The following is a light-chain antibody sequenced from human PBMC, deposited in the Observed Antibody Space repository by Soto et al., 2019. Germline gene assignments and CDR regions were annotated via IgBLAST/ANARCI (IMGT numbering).Light chain of an antibody. V-gene: IGLV2-14*01. J-gene: IGLJ3*02. CDR2: EVS. Sequence: HSALTQPASVSGSPGQWITISCTGTSSDIGYYNYVSWYRQDPGKAPKLILYEVSNRPSVVSNRFSGSKSGNTASLTISGLQAEDEADYYCSSYTRSSTLVVFGGGTKLTVL. CDR1: SSDIGYYNY. CDR3: SSYTRSSTLVV.